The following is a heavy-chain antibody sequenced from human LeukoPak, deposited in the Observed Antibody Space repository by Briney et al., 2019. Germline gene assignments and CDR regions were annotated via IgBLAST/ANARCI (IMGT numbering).Heavy chain of an antibody. V-gene: IGHV4-34*01. J-gene: IGHJ5*02. CDR3: ARVVAAAGNNWFDP. Sequence: PSETLSLTCAVYGGSFGGYYWSWIRQPAGKGLEWIGEINHSGSTNYNPSLKSRVTISVETSKNQFSLKLSSVTAADTAVYYCARVVAAAGNNWFDPWGQGTLVTVSS. CDR1: GGSFGGYY. CDR2: INHSGST. D-gene: IGHD6-13*01.